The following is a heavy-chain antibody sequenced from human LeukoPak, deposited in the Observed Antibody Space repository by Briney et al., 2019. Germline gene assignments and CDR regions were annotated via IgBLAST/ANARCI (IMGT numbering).Heavy chain of an antibody. CDR2: IYYSGST. Sequence: KPSETLSLTCSVSGGSISSYYWSWIRQPPGKGLEWIGYIYYSGSTNYNPSLKSRVTISVDTSKNQFSLKLSSVTAADTAVYYCARADSFGGFFFDSWGQGTLVAVSS. J-gene: IGHJ4*02. CDR1: GGSISSYY. D-gene: IGHD3-10*01. CDR3: ARADSFGGFFFDS. V-gene: IGHV4-59*08.